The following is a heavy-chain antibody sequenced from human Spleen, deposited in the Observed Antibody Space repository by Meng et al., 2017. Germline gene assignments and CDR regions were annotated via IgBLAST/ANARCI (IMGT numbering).Heavy chain of an antibody. CDR1: GGSISTSGYY. V-gene: IGHV4-39*01. J-gene: IGHJ5*02. Sequence: QPQLQESGPGPVKPSEALSLTCSVSGGSISTSGYYWGWIRQPPGKGLEWIGSISHSGFTYYTPSLKSRVTVSIDTSRNQFFLWLTSVTAADTAVYYCVRSSGWVRTGFDPWGQGTLVTVSS. D-gene: IGHD6-19*01. CDR2: ISHSGFT. CDR3: VRSSGWVRTGFDP.